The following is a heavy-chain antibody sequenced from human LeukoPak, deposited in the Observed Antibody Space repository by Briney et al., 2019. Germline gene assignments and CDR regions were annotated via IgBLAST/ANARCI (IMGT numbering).Heavy chain of an antibody. V-gene: IGHV5-51*01. J-gene: IGHJ3*02. D-gene: IGHD1-7*01. CDR2: IYPGDSDT. Sequence: GESLKISCKGSGYSFTSYWIGWVLQMPGKGLEWMGIIYPGDSDTRYSPSFQGQVTISADKSISTAYLQWSSLKASDTAMYYCAREGVYNWNYEDAFDIWGQGTMVTVSS. CDR3: AREGVYNWNYEDAFDI. CDR1: GYSFTSYW.